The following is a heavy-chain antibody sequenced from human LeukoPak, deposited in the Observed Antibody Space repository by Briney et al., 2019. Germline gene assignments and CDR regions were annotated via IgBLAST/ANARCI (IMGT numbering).Heavy chain of an antibody. D-gene: IGHD6-13*01. J-gene: IGHJ4*02. V-gene: IGHV4-59*01. CDR3: ARGRLTAAALFEY. CDR2: IHYSGST. CDR1: GGSISSYY. Sequence: SETLSLTCTVSGGSISSYYWSWIRQPPGKGLEWIGYIHYSGSTNYIPSFKSRVTMSVDTSKNQFSLNLSSVTAADTAVYYCARGRLTAAALFEYWGQGTLVTVSS.